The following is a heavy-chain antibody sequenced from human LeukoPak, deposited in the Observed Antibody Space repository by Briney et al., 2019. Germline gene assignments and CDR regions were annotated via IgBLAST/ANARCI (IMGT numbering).Heavy chain of an antibody. J-gene: IGHJ4*02. D-gene: IGHD4-17*01. CDR3: ARHPSAYGDYYFDY. CDR1: GGSISSYY. V-gene: IGHV4-4*09. Sequence: PAETLSLTCTASGGSISSYYLSWIRQPPGKGLEWIGYIYTSGSTNYNPSLKSRVTISVDTSKNHFPLKLSSVTAADTAVYYCARHPSAYGDYYFDYWGQGTLVTVSS. CDR2: IYTSGST.